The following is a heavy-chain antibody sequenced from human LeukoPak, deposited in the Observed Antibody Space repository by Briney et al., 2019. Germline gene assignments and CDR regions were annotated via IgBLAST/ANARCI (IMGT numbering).Heavy chain of an antibody. CDR3: ARDQIDSSGYYYSNWFDP. CDR1: GGSISSYY. J-gene: IGHJ5*02. D-gene: IGHD3-22*01. V-gene: IGHV4-59*01. CDR2: IYYSGST. Sequence: KASETLSLTCPVSGGSISSYYWSWIRQPQGKGLEWIGYIYYSGSTIYNPSLKSRVTISVDTSKNQFSLKLSSVTAADTAVYYCARDQIDSSGYYYSNWFDPWGQGTLVTVSS.